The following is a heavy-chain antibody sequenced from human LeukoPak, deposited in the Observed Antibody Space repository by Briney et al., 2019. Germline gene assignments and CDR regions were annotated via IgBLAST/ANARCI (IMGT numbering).Heavy chain of an antibody. Sequence: PSETLSLACAVSGGSISSSNWWSWVRQPPGKGLEWIGEIYHSGSTNYNPSLKSRVTISVDKSKNQFSLKLSSVTAADTAVYYCARVDCSGGSCYPAYYYYGMDVRGKGTTVTVSS. CDR2: IYHSGST. D-gene: IGHD2-15*01. CDR3: ARVDCSGGSCYPAYYYYGMDV. J-gene: IGHJ6*04. CDR1: GGSISSSNW. V-gene: IGHV4-4*02.